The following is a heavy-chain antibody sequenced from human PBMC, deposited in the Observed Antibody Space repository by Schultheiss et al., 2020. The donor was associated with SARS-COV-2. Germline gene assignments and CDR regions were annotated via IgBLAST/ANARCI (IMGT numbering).Heavy chain of an antibody. CDR3: ARDDDYGDYPLDY. Sequence: ASVKVSCKASGYTFTNYAMHWVRQAPGQGLEWMGWINPNSGGTKYSQKFQGRVTITRDTSASTAYMELSSLRSEDTAVYYCARDDDYGDYPLDYWGQGTLVTVSS. D-gene: IGHD4-17*01. V-gene: IGHV1-3*01. J-gene: IGHJ4*02. CDR2: INPNSGGT. CDR1: GYTFTNYA.